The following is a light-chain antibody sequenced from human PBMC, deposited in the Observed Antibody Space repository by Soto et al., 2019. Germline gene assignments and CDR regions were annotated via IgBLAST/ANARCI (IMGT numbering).Light chain of an antibody. CDR3: TSYTSSSTWV. V-gene: IGLV2-14*01. J-gene: IGLJ3*02. Sequence: QSALTQPASVSGSPGQSITSSCAGTSRDVHNYNYVSWYQHHPGRAPKLMIYEVSNRPSGVSNRFSGSRSGNTASLTISGLQAEDEADYYCTSYTSSSTWVFGGGTKVTVL. CDR2: EVS. CDR1: SRDVHNYNY.